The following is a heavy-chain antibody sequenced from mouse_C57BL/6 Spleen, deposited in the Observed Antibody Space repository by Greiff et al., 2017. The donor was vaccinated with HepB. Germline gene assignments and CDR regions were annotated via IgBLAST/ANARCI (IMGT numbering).Heavy chain of an antibody. Sequence: DVKLQESGPGLVKPSQSLSLTCSVTGYSITSGYYWNWIRQFPGNKLEWMGYISYDGSNNYNPSLKNRISITRDTSKNQFFLKLNSVTTEDTATYYCAREGYGYDDWFAYWGQGTLVTVSA. CDR2: ISYDGSN. V-gene: IGHV3-6*01. CDR1: GYSITSGYY. CDR3: AREGYGYDDWFAY. D-gene: IGHD2-2*01. J-gene: IGHJ3*01.